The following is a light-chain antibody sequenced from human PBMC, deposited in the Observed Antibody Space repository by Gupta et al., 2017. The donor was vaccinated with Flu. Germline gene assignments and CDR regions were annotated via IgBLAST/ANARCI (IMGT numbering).Light chain of an antibody. Sequence: DIQMTQSPSSLSASVGDRVTITCQASQDISNYLNWYQQKPGKAPKLLIYDASKVETGVPSRFSGSGYWTDFTFTISSRQPEDFATYYCQQEDNLPVTFGGGTXVDIK. V-gene: IGKV1-33*01. CDR2: DAS. CDR1: QDISNY. J-gene: IGKJ4*01. CDR3: QQEDNLPVT.